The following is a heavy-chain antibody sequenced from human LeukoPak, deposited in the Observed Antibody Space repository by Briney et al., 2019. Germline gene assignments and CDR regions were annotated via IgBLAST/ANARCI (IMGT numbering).Heavy chain of an antibody. CDR3: ARYLTYPAFFDY. Sequence: GGSLRLSCAASGFTFSDHYMDWVRQAPGKGLEWVGRSRNKADSFSTEYAASVKGRFTISRDDSKNSLYLQMNSLKTEDTAVYYCARYLTYPAFFDYWGQGTLVTVSS. CDR1: GFTFSDHY. V-gene: IGHV3-72*01. J-gene: IGHJ4*02. D-gene: IGHD4/OR15-4a*01. CDR2: SRNKADSFST.